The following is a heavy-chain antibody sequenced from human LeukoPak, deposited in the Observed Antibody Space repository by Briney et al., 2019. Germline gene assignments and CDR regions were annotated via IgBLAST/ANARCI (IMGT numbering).Heavy chain of an antibody. CDR1: GSTFTSYD. CDR2: MNPNSGNT. Sequence: GASVKVSCKASGSTFTSYDINWVRQATGQGLEWMGWMNPNSGNTGYAQKFQGRVTMTRNTSISTAYMELSSLRSEDTAVYYCAQRVGYCSSTSCYNWFDPWGQGTLVTVSS. J-gene: IGHJ5*02. V-gene: IGHV1-8*01. CDR3: AQRVGYCSSTSCYNWFDP. D-gene: IGHD2-2*01.